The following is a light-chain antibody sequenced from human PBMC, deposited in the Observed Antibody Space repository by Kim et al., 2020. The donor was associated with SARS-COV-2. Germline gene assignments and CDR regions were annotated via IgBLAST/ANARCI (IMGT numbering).Light chain of an antibody. J-gene: IGKJ4*01. CDR3: QQSYSTPLT. CDR2: GGS. CDR1: QSISTY. V-gene: IGKV1-39*01. Sequence: DIQMTQSPSSLSASAGDRVTITCRASQSISTYLNWYQQKPGKAPKLLIYGGSSLQSGVPSRFSGSGSGTDFTLTISSLQPEDFATYYCQQSYSTPLTFGGGTKLEIK.